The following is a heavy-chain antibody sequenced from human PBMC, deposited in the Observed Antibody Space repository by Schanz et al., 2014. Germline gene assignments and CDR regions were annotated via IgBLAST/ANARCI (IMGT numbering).Heavy chain of an antibody. CDR1: GFTFSSYA. V-gene: IGHV3-30-3*01. CDR3: ARDGDFDY. CDR2: MSYDGSNK. Sequence: QGQLVESGGGVVQPGRSLRLSCAASGFTFSSYAMHWVRQAPGKGLEWVAVMSYDGSNKYYADSVKGRFTISRDTPKNTLFLQMSSLRAEDTAVYYCARDGDFDYWGQGTLVTVSS. J-gene: IGHJ4*02.